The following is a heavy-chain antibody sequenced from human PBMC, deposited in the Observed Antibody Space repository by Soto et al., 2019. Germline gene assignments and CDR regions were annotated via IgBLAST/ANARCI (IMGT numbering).Heavy chain of an antibody. D-gene: IGHD1-26*01. J-gene: IGHJ5*02. CDR2: ISGRGGST. V-gene: IGHV3-23*01. CDR3: ETGGSCRS. Sequence: EVQLLESGGGLVQPGGSLRLSCAASGFTFSSYAMSWVRQAPGKGLEWVSDISGRGGSTYYADSVEGRFTISRDNSKNALYLQMNSLRAEDAAVYYCETGGSCRSWGQGTLVTVSS. CDR1: GFTFSSYA.